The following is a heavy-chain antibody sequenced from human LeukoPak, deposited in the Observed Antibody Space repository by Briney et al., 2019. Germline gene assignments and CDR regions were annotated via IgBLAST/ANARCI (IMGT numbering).Heavy chain of an antibody. CDR1: GDSVSSNSAA. CDR3: AREPYCSGGSCYLSDAFDI. J-gene: IGHJ3*02. D-gene: IGHD2-15*01. Sequence: SQTLSLTCAISGDSVSSNSAAWNWIRQSPPRGLEWLGRTYYRSKWYNDYAVSVKSRITINPDTSKNQFSLQLNSVTPEDTAVYYCAREPYCSGGSCYLSDAFDIWGQGTMVTVSS. V-gene: IGHV6-1*01. CDR2: TYYRSKWYN.